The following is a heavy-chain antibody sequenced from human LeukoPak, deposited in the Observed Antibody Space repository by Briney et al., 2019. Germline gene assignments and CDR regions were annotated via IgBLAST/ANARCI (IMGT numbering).Heavy chain of an antibody. CDR2: ISSSGSTI. CDR3: ARAYSSGWYGRDYYYYYMDV. V-gene: IGHV3-48*04. CDR1: GFTFSSYA. J-gene: IGHJ6*03. Sequence: TGGSLRLSCAASGFTFSSYAMHWVRQAPGKGLEWVSYISSSGSTIYYADSVKGRFTISRDNAKNSLYLQMNSLRAEDTAVYYCARAYSSGWYGRDYYYYYMDVWGKGTTVTVSS. D-gene: IGHD6-19*01.